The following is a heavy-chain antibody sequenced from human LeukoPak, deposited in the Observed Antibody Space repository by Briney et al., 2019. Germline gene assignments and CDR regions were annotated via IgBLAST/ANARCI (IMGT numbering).Heavy chain of an antibody. J-gene: IGHJ6*02. CDR3: AKDLLLYNWNSGYYYYYYGMDV. V-gene: IGHV3-23*01. Sequence: GGSLRLSCAASGFTFSSYAMSWVRQAPGKGLEWVSAISGSGGSTYYADSVKGRFTISRDNSKNTLYLQMNSLRAEDTAVYYCAKDLLLYNWNSGYYYYYYGMDVWGQGTTVTVSS. D-gene: IGHD1-7*01. CDR2: ISGSGGST. CDR1: GFTFSSYA.